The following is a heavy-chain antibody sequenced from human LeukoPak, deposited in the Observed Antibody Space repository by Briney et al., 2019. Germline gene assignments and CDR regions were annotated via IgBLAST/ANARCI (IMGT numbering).Heavy chain of an antibody. J-gene: IGHJ5*02. V-gene: IGHV3-23*01. CDR1: RFTFSNYA. CDR2: ITGGGGGT. CDR3: AKAIFGVVMPWFDP. Sequence: PGGSLRLSCAASRFTFSNYAMSWVRQAPGKGLVWVSAITGGGGGTYYADSVKGRFTISRDNSKNTLYLQMNSLRAEDTAVYYCAKAIFGVVMPWFDPWGQGTLVTVSS. D-gene: IGHD3-3*02.